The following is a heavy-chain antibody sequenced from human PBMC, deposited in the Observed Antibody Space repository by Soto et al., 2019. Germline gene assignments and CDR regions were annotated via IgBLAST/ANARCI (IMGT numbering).Heavy chain of an antibody. Sequence: EVQLVESGGGLVQPGGSLRLSCAASGFTFSNYWMSWVRQAPGKGLEWVANIKEDGSEKYYVDSMKGRFTISRDNAKNSLYLQMNSLRAEDTAVYYCVRVGRLGGYWGQGTLVTVSS. J-gene: IGHJ4*02. CDR2: IKEDGSEK. V-gene: IGHV3-7*03. CDR1: GFTFSNYW. D-gene: IGHD3-16*01. CDR3: VRVGRLGGY.